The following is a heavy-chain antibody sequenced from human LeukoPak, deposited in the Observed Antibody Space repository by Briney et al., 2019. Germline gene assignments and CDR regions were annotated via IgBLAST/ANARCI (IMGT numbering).Heavy chain of an antibody. CDR3: ARNPDYYGSGSYYFDY. Sequence: SETLSLTCAVSGGSISSSNWWSWVRQPPGKGLEWIGEIYHSGSTNYNPSLKSRVTISVDKSKNQFSLKLSSVTAADTAVYYCARNPDYYGSGSYYFDYWGQGTLVTVSS. J-gene: IGHJ4*02. CDR1: GGSISSSNW. D-gene: IGHD3-10*01. V-gene: IGHV4-4*02. CDR2: IYHSGST.